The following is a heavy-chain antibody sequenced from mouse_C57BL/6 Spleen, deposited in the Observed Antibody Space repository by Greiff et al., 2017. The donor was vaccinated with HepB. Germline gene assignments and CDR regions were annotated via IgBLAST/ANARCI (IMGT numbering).Heavy chain of an antibody. J-gene: IGHJ4*01. CDR1: GYTFTSYW. V-gene: IGHV1-50*01. D-gene: IGHD1-3*01. CDR2: IDPSDSYT. Sequence: VQLQQPGAELVKPGASVKLSCKASGYTFTSYWMQWVKQRPGQGLEWIGEIDPSDSYTNYNQKFKGKATLTVDTSSSTAYMQLSSLTSEDSAVYYCARAGLKNRGAMDYWGQGTSVTVSS. CDR3: ARAGLKNRGAMDY.